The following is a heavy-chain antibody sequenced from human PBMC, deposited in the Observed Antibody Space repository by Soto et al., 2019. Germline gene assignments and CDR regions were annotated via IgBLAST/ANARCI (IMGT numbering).Heavy chain of an antibody. D-gene: IGHD6-19*01. V-gene: IGHV3-21*01. J-gene: IGHJ4*02. CDR3: ARESSSGWSIFDY. Sequence: EVQLVESGGGLVKPGGSLRLSCAASGFTFSSYSMNWVRQAPGKGLEWVSYISSSGSYIYYADSVKGRFTISRDNAKNSLYLQMNSLTAEDTAVYYCARESSSGWSIFDYWGQGTLVTVSS. CDR2: ISSSGSYI. CDR1: GFTFSSYS.